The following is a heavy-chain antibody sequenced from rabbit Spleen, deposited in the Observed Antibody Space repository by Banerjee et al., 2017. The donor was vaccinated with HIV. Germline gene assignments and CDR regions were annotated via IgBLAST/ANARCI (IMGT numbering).Heavy chain of an antibody. CDR2: IEGGSSAFS. V-gene: IGHV1S40*01. J-gene: IGHJ6*01. D-gene: IGHD1-1*01. Sequence: QSLEESGGDMVNPGASLTLTCTASGFSFSTAYYICWVRQPPGQGLEWIACIEGGSSAFSYFASWAIGRFPISKTSSTTVTLQMTSLTAADTATYFCAMDSGIIFSSLGMVLWGQGTLVTVS. CDR1: GFSFSTAYY. CDR3: AMDSGIIFSSLGMVL.